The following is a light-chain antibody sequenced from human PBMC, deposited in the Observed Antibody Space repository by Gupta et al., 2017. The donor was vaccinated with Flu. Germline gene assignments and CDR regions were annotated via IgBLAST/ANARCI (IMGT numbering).Light chain of an antibody. CDR2: GAS. J-gene: IGKJ1*01. Sequence: IVLTQSPGTLSLSPGERATLSCRASETISSSFLAWYQQKPGQAPRLLIYGASSRATAIPDRFSGSGSGTDFTLTITRLEPEDFAVYYCQQDGRTPWTFGQGTKVEI. CDR3: QQDGRTPWT. CDR1: ETISSSF. V-gene: IGKV3-20*01.